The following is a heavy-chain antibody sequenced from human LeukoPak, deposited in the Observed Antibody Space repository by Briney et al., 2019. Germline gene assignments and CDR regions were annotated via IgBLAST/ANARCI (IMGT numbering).Heavy chain of an antibody. CDR2: ISSSSSTI. D-gene: IGHD3-10*01. Sequence: GGSLRLSCAASGFTFSSYSMNWVRQAPGKGLEWVSYISSSSSTIYYADSVKGRFTISRDNAKNSLYLQMNSLRAEDTAVYYCARDIRYYYGSGSYPDYWGQGTLVTVSS. V-gene: IGHV3-48*01. CDR1: GFTFSSYS. J-gene: IGHJ4*02. CDR3: ARDIRYYYGSGSYPDY.